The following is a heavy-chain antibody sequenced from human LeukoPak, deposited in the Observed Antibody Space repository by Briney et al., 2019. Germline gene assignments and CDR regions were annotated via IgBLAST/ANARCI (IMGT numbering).Heavy chain of an antibody. V-gene: IGHV3-30*02. CDR1: GFTFSSYG. Sequence: GGSLRLSCAASGFTFSSYGMHWVRQAPGKGLEWVAFIRYDGSNKYYADSVKGRFTISRDNSKNTLYLQMNSLRAEDTAVYYCATRGGQWFGELLQYYFDYWGQGTLVTVSS. CDR2: IRYDGSNK. CDR3: ATRGGQWFGELLQYYFDY. D-gene: IGHD3-10*01. J-gene: IGHJ4*02.